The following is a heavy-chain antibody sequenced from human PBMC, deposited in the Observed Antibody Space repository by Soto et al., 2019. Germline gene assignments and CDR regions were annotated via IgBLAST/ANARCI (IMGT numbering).Heavy chain of an antibody. CDR1: GGSFSGYY. J-gene: IGHJ1*01. V-gene: IGHV4-34*01. Sequence: QVQLQQWGGGLLKPSETLSLSCGVYGGSFSGYYWNWIRQPPGKGLEWIGDINHSGSTKDNPSLKSGLNMAVDTSKNQFFLNLTSVSDADTAVYSCARGPYGVPPFQSWGQGALVSVSS. D-gene: IGHD4-17*01. CDR2: INHSGST. CDR3: ARGPYGVPPFQS.